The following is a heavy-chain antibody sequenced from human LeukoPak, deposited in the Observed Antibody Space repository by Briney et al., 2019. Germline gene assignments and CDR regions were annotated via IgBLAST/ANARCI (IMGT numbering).Heavy chain of an antibody. J-gene: IGHJ4*02. D-gene: IGHD6-19*01. Sequence: ASVNVSCKASGYTFTSYGISWVRQAPGQGLEWMGWISAYNGNTNYAQKLQGRVTMTTDTSTSTAHMELRSLRSDDTAVYYCARDLEEYSSGWYVRGAFDYWGQGTLVTVSS. V-gene: IGHV1-18*01. CDR1: GYTFTSYG. CDR3: ARDLEEYSSGWYVRGAFDY. CDR2: ISAYNGNT.